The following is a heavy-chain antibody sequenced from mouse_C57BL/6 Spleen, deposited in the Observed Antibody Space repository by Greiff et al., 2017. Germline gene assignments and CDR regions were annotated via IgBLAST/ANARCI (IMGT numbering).Heavy chain of an antibody. V-gene: IGHV5-12*01. CDR1: GFTFSDYY. CDR2: ISNGGGST. Sequence: DVKLVESGGGLVQPGGSLKLSCAASGFTFSDYYMYWVRQTPETRLEWVAYISNGGGSTYYPDTVKGRFTISRDNAKNTLYLQMSRLKSEDTAMYYCAREREGAMDYRGQGTSGTGSS. J-gene: IGHJ4*01. CDR3: AREREGAMDY.